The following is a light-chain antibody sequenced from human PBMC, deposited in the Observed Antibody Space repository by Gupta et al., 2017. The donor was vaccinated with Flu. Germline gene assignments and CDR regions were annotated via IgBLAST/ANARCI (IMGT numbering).Light chain of an antibody. V-gene: IGLV1-51*02. CDR3: GTWASSRGAVV. CDR1: SSNIGNNY. CDR2: END. Sequence: QSVLPQPPSVSAAPGQKVTISCSGSSSNIGNNYVSWYQQLPGTAPKLLIYENDKRPSGIPDRFSGSKSGTSATLGITGLQTGDEADYYCGTWASSRGAVVFGGGTKLTVL. J-gene: IGLJ2*01.